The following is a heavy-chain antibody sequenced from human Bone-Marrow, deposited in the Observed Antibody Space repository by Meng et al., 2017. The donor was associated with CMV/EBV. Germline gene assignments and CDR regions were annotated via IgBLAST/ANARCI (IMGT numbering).Heavy chain of an antibody. CDR3: ARELSSPRGSYFDY. Sequence: ASVKVSCKASGYTFTSYDINWVRQATGQGLEWMGWMNPNSGNTGYAQKFQGRVTITADKSASTFYMELSSLRSEDTAVYYCARELSSPRGSYFDYWGQGTRVTVSS. CDR1: GYTFTSYD. D-gene: IGHD3-16*01. J-gene: IGHJ4*02. CDR2: MNPNSGNT. V-gene: IGHV1-8*01.